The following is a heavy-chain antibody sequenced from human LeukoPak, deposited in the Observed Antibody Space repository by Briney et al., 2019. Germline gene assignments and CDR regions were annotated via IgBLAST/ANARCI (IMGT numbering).Heavy chain of an antibody. CDR2: ISGNGDYT. V-gene: IGHV3-23*01. CDR3: AKRPGGGYYPDL. D-gene: IGHD3-10*01. J-gene: IGHJ4*02. Sequence: GGSLRLSCAASGFTFSSYGMHWVRQAPGKGLEWVSAISGNGDYTYYADSVKGRFTIFRDNSKNTLYLQINSLRAEDTAVYYCAKRPGGGYYPDLWGQGTLVTVSS. CDR1: GFTFSSYG.